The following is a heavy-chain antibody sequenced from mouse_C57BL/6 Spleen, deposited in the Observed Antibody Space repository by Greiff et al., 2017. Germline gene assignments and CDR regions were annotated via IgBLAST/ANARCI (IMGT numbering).Heavy chain of an antibody. J-gene: IGHJ2*01. D-gene: IGHD4-1*01. CDR3: ARDNWDPRYFDY. CDR2: ISDGGSYT. Sequence: EVQRVESGGGLVKPGGSLKLSCAASGFTFSSYAMSWVRQTPEKRLGWVATISDGGSYTYYPDNVKGRFTIARDNAKNNLYLQMSHLKSEDTAMYYCARDNWDPRYFDYWGPGTTLTVSS. CDR1: GFTFSSYA. V-gene: IGHV5-4*01.